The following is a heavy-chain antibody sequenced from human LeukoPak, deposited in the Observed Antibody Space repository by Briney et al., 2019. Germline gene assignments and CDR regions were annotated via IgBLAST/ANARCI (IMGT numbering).Heavy chain of an antibody. V-gene: IGHV3-64*01. CDR2: ISSNGGST. D-gene: IGHD5-18*01. J-gene: IGHJ4*02. Sequence: GGSLRLSCAASGFTFSSYAMHWVRQAPGKGLEYVSAISSNGGSTYYANSVKGRFTISRDNSKSTLYLQMGSLRAEDMAVYYCARGLQLRYFDYWGQGTLVTVSS. CDR3: ARGLQLRYFDY. CDR1: GFTFSSYA.